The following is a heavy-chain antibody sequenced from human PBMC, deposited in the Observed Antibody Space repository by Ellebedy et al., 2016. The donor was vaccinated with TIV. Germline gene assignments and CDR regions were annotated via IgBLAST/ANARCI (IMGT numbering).Heavy chain of an antibody. V-gene: IGHV3-30*18. J-gene: IGHJ4*02. CDR2: ISSDGTNK. Sequence: GGSLRLXCAASRFTFSIFGLHWVRQALGKGLEWVAIISSDGTNKYYADSVRGRFTISRDNSKNTLYLQMDSLRPEDTAIYYCAKDESGGDLPRPFDHWGQGTLVTVSS. CDR3: AKDESGGDLPRPFDH. CDR1: RFTFSIFG. D-gene: IGHD5-12*01.